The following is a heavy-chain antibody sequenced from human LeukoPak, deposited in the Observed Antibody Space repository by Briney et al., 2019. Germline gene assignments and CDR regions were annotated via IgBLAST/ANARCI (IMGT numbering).Heavy chain of an antibody. CDR2: VHLNGAT. Sequence: PSGTLSLTCAVSGGSILSTNWWSWVRQPPGKGLEWIGEVHLNGATNYNPSVEGRVTMSIDKSKNHLSLEVISVTTADTAMYYCTRESGAFSPFGFWGQGTLVTVSS. V-gene: IGHV4-4*02. D-gene: IGHD1-26*01. J-gene: IGHJ4*02. CDR1: GGSILSTNW. CDR3: TRESGAFSPFGF.